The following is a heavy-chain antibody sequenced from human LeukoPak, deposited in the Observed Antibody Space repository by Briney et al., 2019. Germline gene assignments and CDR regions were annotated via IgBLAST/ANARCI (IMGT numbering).Heavy chain of an antibody. CDR1: GGSISSYY. CDR2: IYTSGST. Sequence: SETLSLTCTVSGGSISSYYWSWIRQPPGKGLEWIGYIYTSGSTSYNPSLKSRVTISVDTSKNQFSLKLSSVTAADTAVYYCARHLRQQLDDAFDIWGQGTMVTVSS. J-gene: IGHJ3*02. D-gene: IGHD6-13*01. V-gene: IGHV4-4*09. CDR3: ARHLRQQLDDAFDI.